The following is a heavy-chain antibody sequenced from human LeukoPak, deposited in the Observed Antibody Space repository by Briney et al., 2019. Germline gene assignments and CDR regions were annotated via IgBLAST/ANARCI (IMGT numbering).Heavy chain of an antibody. J-gene: IGHJ5*02. CDR3: AKDMLRWGLKGRPNWFDP. V-gene: IGHV4-4*09. D-gene: IGHD4-23*01. CDR1: GSSIATYS. CDR2: IYTTGST. Sequence: SETLSLTCTVSGSSIATYSWSWIRQPPGKGLEWVGYIYTTGSTHYNPSLKSRVTMSLDTSKNQLSLRLSSVTAADTAVYYCAKDMLRWGLKGRPNWFDPWGQGTLVTVSS.